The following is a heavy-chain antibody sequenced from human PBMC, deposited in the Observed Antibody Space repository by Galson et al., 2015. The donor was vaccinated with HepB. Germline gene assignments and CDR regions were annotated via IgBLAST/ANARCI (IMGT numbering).Heavy chain of an antibody. D-gene: IGHD6-19*01. Sequence: SLRLSCAASGFTFSSYSMNWVRQAPGKGLEWVSSISSSSSYIYYADSVKGRLTISRDNAKNSLYLQMNSLRAEDTAVYYCAATLPRGQWLPNYYWGQGTLVTVSS. J-gene: IGHJ4*02. CDR3: AATLPRGQWLPNYY. V-gene: IGHV3-21*03. CDR1: GFTFSSYS. CDR2: ISSSSSYI.